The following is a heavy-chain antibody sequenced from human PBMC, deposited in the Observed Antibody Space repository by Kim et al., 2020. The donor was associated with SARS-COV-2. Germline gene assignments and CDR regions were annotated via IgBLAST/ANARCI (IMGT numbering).Heavy chain of an antibody. D-gene: IGHD6-13*01. Sequence: ASVKVSCKASGYILTTYAIIWVRQAPGQGLEWMGWINTKTGNPEYAQGFTGRFALSVDTSVNTAYLQISSLKAEDTAIYFCTKDVGLAAAGLHGMDVWGQGTTVTVTS. CDR3: TKDVGLAAAGLHGMDV. CDR2: INTKTGNP. V-gene: IGHV7-4-1*02. J-gene: IGHJ6*02. CDR1: GYILTTYA.